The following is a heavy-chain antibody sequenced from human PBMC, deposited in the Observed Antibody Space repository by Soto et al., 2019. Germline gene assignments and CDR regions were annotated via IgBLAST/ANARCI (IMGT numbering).Heavy chain of an antibody. Sequence: TLSLNCTVSGGSINSFYWIWIRQSPGNGLEWIGYIYYTGSTVYNPPLKTRVTISLDTSKTQISLKLRSVTAADAAVYYCARVKFGSGSYLHTFDYWGQGNLVTVSS. J-gene: IGHJ4*02. CDR1: GGSINSFY. D-gene: IGHD3-10*01. CDR3: ARVKFGSGSYLHTFDY. CDR2: IYYTGST. V-gene: IGHV4-59*01.